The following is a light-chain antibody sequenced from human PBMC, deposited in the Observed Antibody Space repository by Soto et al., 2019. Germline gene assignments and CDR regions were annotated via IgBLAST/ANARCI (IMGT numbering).Light chain of an antibody. CDR2: EVS. J-gene: IGLJ2*01. CDR1: SSDVGGFNY. V-gene: IGLV2-8*01. Sequence: QSALTQPPSASGSPGQSVTISCTGTSSDVGGFNYVSWYQQHPGKAPKLMIYEVSKRPSGVPDRFSGSKSGNTASLTVSGLQAEDKADYYCSSYAGSNTFVFGGGTKLTVL. CDR3: SSYAGSNTFV.